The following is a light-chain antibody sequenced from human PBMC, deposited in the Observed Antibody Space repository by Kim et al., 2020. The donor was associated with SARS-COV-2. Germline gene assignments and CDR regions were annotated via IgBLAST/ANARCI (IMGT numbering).Light chain of an antibody. Sequence: QSVLTQPASVSASPGQSITISCTGSGSDIGSSNYVSWYLHYPGEAPKLLIYDVNHRPSAVADRFSGSKAGYTAFLAISGRQTEDEGEYFCSSYTDNDDVVFGGGTQLTVL. CDR1: GSDIGSSNY. J-gene: IGLJ2*01. CDR3: SSYTDNDDVV. CDR2: DVN. V-gene: IGLV2-14*03.